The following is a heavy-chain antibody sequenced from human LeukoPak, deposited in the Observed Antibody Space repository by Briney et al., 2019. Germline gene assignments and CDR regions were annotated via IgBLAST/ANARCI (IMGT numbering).Heavy chain of an antibody. V-gene: IGHV3-23*01. D-gene: IGHD3-10*01. Sequence: GGSLRLSCAASGFTFSTYAMSWVRQAPGKGLDWVSTISDSGGSTYYADSVKGRFTISRDNSKNTLYLQMNSLRVEDTAVYYCARDNWFGEPRDYFDYWGQGTLVTVSS. CDR3: ARDNWFGEPRDYFDY. CDR1: GFTFSTYA. CDR2: ISDSGGST. J-gene: IGHJ4*02.